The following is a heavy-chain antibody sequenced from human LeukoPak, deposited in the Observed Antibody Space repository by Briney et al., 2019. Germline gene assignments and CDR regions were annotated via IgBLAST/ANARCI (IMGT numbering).Heavy chain of an antibody. CDR3: AKDVTAIIDAFDI. D-gene: IGHD2-21*02. J-gene: IGHJ3*02. CDR1: GLTFINYW. V-gene: IGHV3-30*02. CDR2: IRYDGSNK. Sequence: GGSLRLSCAGSGLTFINYWMTWVRQVPGKGLEWVAFIRYDGSNKYYADSVKGRFTISRDNSKNTPYLQMNSLRAEDTAVYYCAKDVTAIIDAFDIWGQGTMVTVSS.